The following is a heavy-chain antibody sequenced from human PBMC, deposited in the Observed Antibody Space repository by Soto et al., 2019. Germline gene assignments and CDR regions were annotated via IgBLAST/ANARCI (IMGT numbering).Heavy chain of an antibody. Sequence: PSETLSLTCTVSGGSISSYYWSWIRQSPGKGLDWIGYINYTGSTKYNPSLKSRVTISVNRSKNQFSLKLSSLTAADTAVYYCARVPGPWGQGTLVTVSS. V-gene: IGHV4-59*12. D-gene: IGHD3-10*01. J-gene: IGHJ5*02. CDR1: GGSISSYY. CDR3: ARVPGP. CDR2: INYTGST.